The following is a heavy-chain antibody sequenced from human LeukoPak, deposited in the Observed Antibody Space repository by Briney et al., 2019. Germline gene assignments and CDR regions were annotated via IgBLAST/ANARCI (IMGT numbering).Heavy chain of an antibody. CDR1: GGSISSSSYY. J-gene: IGHJ4*02. D-gene: IGHD3-3*01. Sequence: SETLSLTCTVSGGSISSSSYYWSWIRQPPGKGLEWIGYIYYSGSTYYNPSLKSRVTISVDTSKNQFSLKLSSVTAADTAVYYCARDFGGSYFDYWGQGTLVTVSS. CDR3: ARDFGGSYFDY. V-gene: IGHV4-30-4*08. CDR2: IYYSGST.